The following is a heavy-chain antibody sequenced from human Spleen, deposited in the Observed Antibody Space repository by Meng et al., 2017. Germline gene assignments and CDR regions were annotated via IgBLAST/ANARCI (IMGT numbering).Heavy chain of an antibody. CDR3: ARVFRRFGEFDY. Sequence: GESLKISCAVSGFTVSSYAMHWVRQAPGKGLEWVAVISYDGSNKYYADSVKGRFTISRDNSKNTLYLQMNSLRADDTALYYCARVFRRFGEFDYWGQGTLVTVSS. CDR2: ISYDGSNK. J-gene: IGHJ4*02. V-gene: IGHV3-30*04. CDR1: GFTVSSYA. D-gene: IGHD3-10*01.